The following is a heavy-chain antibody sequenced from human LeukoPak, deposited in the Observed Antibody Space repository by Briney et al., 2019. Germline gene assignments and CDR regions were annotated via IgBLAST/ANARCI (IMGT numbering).Heavy chain of an antibody. Sequence: GGSLRPSCAASGFTFSTFAMIWVRQPPGKGLEWVSSIFPSGGEIHYADSVKGRFTISRDNSKNTLYLQMNSLRAEDTAVYYCAKETLRYFDWLPHFDYWGQGTLVTVSS. CDR3: AKETLRYFDWLPHFDY. D-gene: IGHD3-9*01. CDR1: GFTFSTFA. J-gene: IGHJ4*02. CDR2: IFPSGGEI. V-gene: IGHV3-23*01.